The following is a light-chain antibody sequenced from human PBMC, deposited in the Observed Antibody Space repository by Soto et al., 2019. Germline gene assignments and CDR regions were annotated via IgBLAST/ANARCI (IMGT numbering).Light chain of an antibody. CDR3: HQSGSLPHT. J-gene: IGKJ2*01. Sequence: EIVLTQSPGTLSLSPGERATLSCRASQSVSGNQLAWYQQKPGQGPRLLIYAASSRATDIPDRFSGSASGTDFTFIISRLEPEDFGMYYCHQSGSLPHTFGQGNQVESK. CDR2: AAS. CDR1: QSVSGNQ. V-gene: IGKV3-20*01.